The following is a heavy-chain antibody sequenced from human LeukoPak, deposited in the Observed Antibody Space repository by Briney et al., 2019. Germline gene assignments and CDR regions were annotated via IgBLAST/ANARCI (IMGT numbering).Heavy chain of an antibody. J-gene: IGHJ3*02. Sequence: GGSLRLSCPASGFTFSSYNMNWVRQAPGKGLEWVSSISSTNTYMYYADSVKGRFTISRDNAKNSLYLQMNSLRAEDTAVYYCAIEAAAANDAFDIWGQGTMVTVSS. CDR1: GFTFSSYN. D-gene: IGHD2-2*01. CDR2: ISSTNTYM. V-gene: IGHV3-21*04. CDR3: AIEAAAANDAFDI.